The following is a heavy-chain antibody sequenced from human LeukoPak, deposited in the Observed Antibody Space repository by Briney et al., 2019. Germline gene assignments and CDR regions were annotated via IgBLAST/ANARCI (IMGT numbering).Heavy chain of an antibody. CDR3: AKGGATVIDY. V-gene: IGHV3-74*01. Sequence: PGGSLRLSCADSGFTFSNYWMHWVRQAPGKGLVWVSRINSDGSSTTSADSVKGRFTISRDNAKNTLYLQMNSLRAEDTAVYYCAKGGATVIDYWGQDTLVTVSS. J-gene: IGHJ4*02. CDR1: GFTFSNYW. CDR2: INSDGSST. D-gene: IGHD4-17*01.